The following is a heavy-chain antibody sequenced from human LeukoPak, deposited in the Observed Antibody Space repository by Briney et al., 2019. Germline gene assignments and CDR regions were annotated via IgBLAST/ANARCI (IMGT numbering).Heavy chain of an antibody. CDR3: ARGPHGNYVDY. CDR2: IYYSGST. Sequence: SETLSLTCTVSGGSISSYYWCWIRQPPGKGLEWIGYIYYSGSTNYNPSLKSRVTISVDTPKNQFSLKLSSVTAADTAVYYCARGPHGNYVDYWGQGILVTVSS. V-gene: IGHV4-59*01. CDR1: GGSISSYY. D-gene: IGHD2-15*01. J-gene: IGHJ4*02.